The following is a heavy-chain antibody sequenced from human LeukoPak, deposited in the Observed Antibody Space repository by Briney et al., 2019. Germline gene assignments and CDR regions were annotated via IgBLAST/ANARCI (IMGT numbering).Heavy chain of an antibody. V-gene: IGHV3-33*01. CDR3: ARDSFVGGGSYFDY. D-gene: IGHD1-26*01. J-gene: IGHJ4*02. CDR1: GFTFSSYG. CDR2: IWYDGSNE. Sequence: GRSLRLACAASGFTFSSYGMHWVRQAPGKGLEWVAVIWYDGSNEYYADSVKGRFTISRDNSKNTLYLQMNSLRAEDTAVCYCARDSFVGGGSYFDYWGQGTLVTVSS.